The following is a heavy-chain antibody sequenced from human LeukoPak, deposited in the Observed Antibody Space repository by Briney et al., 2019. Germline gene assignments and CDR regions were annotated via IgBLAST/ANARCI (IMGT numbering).Heavy chain of an antibody. V-gene: IGHV3-48*01. CDR2: ISSSSGTI. CDR3: ARGLDC. Sequence: PGGSLRLSWAASGFSFSYYWMHWVRQAPGKGLEWVSYISSSSGTINYADSVKGRFTISRDNAKNSLYLQMNSLRAEVTAVYYCARGLDCWGQGTPITVSS. CDR1: GFSFSYYW. J-gene: IGHJ4*02.